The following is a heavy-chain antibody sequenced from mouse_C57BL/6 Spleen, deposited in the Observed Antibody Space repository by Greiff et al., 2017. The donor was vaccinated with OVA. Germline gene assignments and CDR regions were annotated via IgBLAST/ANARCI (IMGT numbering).Heavy chain of an antibody. V-gene: IGHV1-18*01. CDR2: INPNNGGT. CDR1: GYTFTDYN. CDR3: ARVYYDYPHWYFDV. D-gene: IGHD2-4*01. Sequence: EVQLQQSGPELVKPGASVKIPCKASGYTFTDYNMDWVKQSHGKSLEWIGDINPNNGGTIYNQKFKGKATLTVDKSSSTAYMELRSLTSEDTAVYDCARVYYDYPHWYFDVWGTGTTVTVSS. J-gene: IGHJ1*03.